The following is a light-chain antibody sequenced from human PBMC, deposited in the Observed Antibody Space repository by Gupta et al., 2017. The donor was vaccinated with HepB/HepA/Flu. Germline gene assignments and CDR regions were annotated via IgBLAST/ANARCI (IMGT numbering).Light chain of an antibody. J-gene: IGKJ1*01. Sequence: IQMTQSPSSLSASVGDRVTITCRASQSIRSYLNWYQQKPGKAPKLLIYAASRVQSGVPSRFSGSGSGTDFTLTISRRQPEDFANYYRQNRYSTPWPFGQGTKVEIK. CDR3: QNRYSTPWP. CDR2: AAS. CDR1: QSIRSY. V-gene: IGKV1-39*01.